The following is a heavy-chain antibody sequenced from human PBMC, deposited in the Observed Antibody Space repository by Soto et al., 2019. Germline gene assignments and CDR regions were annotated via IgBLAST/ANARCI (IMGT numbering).Heavy chain of an antibody. V-gene: IGHV4-39*07. CDR2: IYYSGST. CDR3: ASSHYYDSSGYPGWFDP. J-gene: IGHJ5*02. D-gene: IGHD3-22*01. CDR1: NGSINSSISY. Sequence: SETLSLTCTVSNGSINSSISYWGWIRQPPGGGLAWIGSIYYSGSTNYNPSLKSRVTISVDTSKNQFSLKLSSVTAADTAVYYCASSHYYDSSGYPGWFDPWGQGTLVTVSS.